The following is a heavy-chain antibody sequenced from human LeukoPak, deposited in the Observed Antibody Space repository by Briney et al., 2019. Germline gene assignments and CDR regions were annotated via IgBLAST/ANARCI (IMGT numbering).Heavy chain of an antibody. V-gene: IGHV4-34*08. J-gene: IGHJ5*02. D-gene: IGHD4-17*01. CDR2: INHSGST. Sequence: GSLRLSCAASGFTFSSYGMHWVRQPPGKGLEWIGEINHSGSTNYNPPLKSRVTISVDTSKNQFSLKLSSVTAADTAVYYCAGYTYGSPSANWFDPWGQGTLVTVSS. CDR1: GFTFSSYG. CDR3: AGYTYGSPSANWFDP.